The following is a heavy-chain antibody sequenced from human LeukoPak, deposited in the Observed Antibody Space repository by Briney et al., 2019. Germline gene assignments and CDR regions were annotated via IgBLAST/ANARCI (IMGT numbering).Heavy chain of an antibody. V-gene: IGHV1-18*01. D-gene: IGHD3-9*01. J-gene: IGHJ4*02. CDR3: ARGGDGDILTGLVFDC. Sequence: ASVKVSCKASGYTFTSYGISWVRHAPGQGLEWMGWISAYNGNTNYAQKLQGRVPMTTDTSTSTAYMELRSLRSDDTAVYYCARGGDGDILTGLVFDCWGQGTLVTVSS. CDR2: ISAYNGNT. CDR1: GYTFTSYG.